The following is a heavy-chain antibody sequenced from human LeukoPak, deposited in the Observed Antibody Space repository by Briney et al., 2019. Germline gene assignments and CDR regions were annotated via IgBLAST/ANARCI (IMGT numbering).Heavy chain of an antibody. Sequence: GASVKVSCKASGGTFSSYAISWVRQAPGQGLEWMGGIIPIFGTANYAQKFQGRVTITADESTSTAYMELSSLRSEDTAVYYCARGVSVDILLRYYYYYMDVWGKGTTVTISS. CDR1: GGTFSSYA. J-gene: IGHJ6*03. D-gene: IGHD5-12*01. CDR2: IIPIFGTA. V-gene: IGHV1-69*13. CDR3: ARGVSVDILLRYYYYYMDV.